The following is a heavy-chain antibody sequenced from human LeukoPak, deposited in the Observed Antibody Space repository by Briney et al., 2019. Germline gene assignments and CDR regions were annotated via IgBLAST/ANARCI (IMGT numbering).Heavy chain of an antibody. D-gene: IGHD6-6*01. CDR3: ARAARIAARPGLDY. CDR2: INHSGST. J-gene: IGHJ4*02. CDR1: GGSLSGYY. V-gene: IGHV4-34*01. Sequence: SETLSLTCAVYGGSLSGYYWSWLRQPPGKGLEWIGEINHSGSTNYNPSLKSRVTISVDTSKNQFSLKLSSVTAADTAVYYCARAARIAARPGLDYWGQGTLVTVSS.